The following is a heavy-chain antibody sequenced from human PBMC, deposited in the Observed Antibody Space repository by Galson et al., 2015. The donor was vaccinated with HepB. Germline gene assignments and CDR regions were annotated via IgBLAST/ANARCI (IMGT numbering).Heavy chain of an antibody. CDR1: GFTFSSYS. D-gene: IGHD1-26*01. V-gene: IGHV3-48*01. CDR3: ASWEQGWIRGSMRYYFDY. Sequence: SLRLSCAASGFTFSSYSMNWVRQAPGKGLEWVSYISSSSSTIYYADSVKGRFTISRDNAKNSLYLQMNSLRAEDTAVYYCASWEQGWIRGSMRYYFDYWGQGTLVTVSS. J-gene: IGHJ4*02. CDR2: ISSSSSTI.